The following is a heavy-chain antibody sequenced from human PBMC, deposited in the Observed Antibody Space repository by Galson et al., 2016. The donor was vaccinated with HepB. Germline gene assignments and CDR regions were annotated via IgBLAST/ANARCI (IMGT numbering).Heavy chain of an antibody. CDR1: GFTFSSYG. CDR3: AKSTMVQGGFYYYGMDV. Sequence: SLRLSCAASGFTFSSYGMSWVRQAPGKGLEWVSTISGSGGSTYYADSVEGRFTISRANSKNTLYLQMNSLRAEDTAVYYCAKSTMVQGGFYYYGMDVWGQGTTVTVSS. D-gene: IGHD3-10*01. V-gene: IGHV3-23*01. J-gene: IGHJ6*02. CDR2: ISGSGGST.